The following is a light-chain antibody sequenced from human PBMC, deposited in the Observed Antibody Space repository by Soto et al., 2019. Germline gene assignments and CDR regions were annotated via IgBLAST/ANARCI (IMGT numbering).Light chain of an antibody. CDR1: SSDIGVYNH. CDR2: DVS. Sequence: QSVLTQPASVSGSPGQSITISCTGTSSDIGVYNHVSWYQQHPGKAPKLMIYDVSNRPSGVSNRFSGSKSGNTASLTISGLQPEDEADYYCSSFTSTSTNYVFGTGTNVTVL. J-gene: IGLJ1*01. V-gene: IGLV2-14*01. CDR3: SSFTSTSTNYV.